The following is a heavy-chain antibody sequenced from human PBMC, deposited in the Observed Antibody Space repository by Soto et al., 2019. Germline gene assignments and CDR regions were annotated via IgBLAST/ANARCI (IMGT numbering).Heavy chain of an antibody. CDR2: LRDGPGTI. CDR1: GFPFSDYY. Sequence: QVHLVESGGRLVKPGGSLRLSCAVSGFPFSDYYMTWIRQAPGKGLEWISSLRDGPGTITYADSVKGRFTISRDNAKNSLYLQMNSLTAEDTAIYYCARDLHDTSGFYYAYDSWGSGTLVTVSS. J-gene: IGHJ5*02. V-gene: IGHV3-11*01. CDR3: ARDLHDTSGFYYAYDS. D-gene: IGHD3-22*01.